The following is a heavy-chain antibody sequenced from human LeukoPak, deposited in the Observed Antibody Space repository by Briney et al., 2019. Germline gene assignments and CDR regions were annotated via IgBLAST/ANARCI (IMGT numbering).Heavy chain of an antibody. V-gene: IGHV1-18*01. CDR1: GYTFTSYG. Sequence: ASVKVSCKASGYTFTSYGISWVRQAPGQGLEWMGWISAYNGNTNYAQKLQGRGTMTTDTSTSTAYMELRSLRSDDTAVYYCARVPITMVRGAPGINWFDPWGQGTLVTVSS. D-gene: IGHD3-10*01. CDR2: ISAYNGNT. J-gene: IGHJ5*02. CDR3: ARVPITMVRGAPGINWFDP.